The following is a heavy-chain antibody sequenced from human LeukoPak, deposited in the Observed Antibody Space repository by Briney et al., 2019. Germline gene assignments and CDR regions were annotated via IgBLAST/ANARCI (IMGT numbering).Heavy chain of an antibody. V-gene: IGHV3-33*01. CDR2: IWYDGSSK. D-gene: IGHD3-16*02. CDR3: ARDFELSH. J-gene: IGHJ4*02. CDR1: GFTFSSYG. Sequence: GGSLRLSCAASGFTFSSYGMHWVRQAPGKGLEWVALIWYDGSSKHYADSVRGRSTIPRDNSKNTLYPQMNSLRAEDTAVYYCARDFELSHWGQGTLVTVSS.